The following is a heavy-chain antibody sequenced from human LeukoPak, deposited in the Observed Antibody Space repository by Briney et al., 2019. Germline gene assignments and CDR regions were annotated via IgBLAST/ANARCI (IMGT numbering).Heavy chain of an antibody. CDR1: GFTFSSYA. CDR3: ARVQGLTIFGVEGVGYFDY. D-gene: IGHD3-3*01. V-gene: IGHV3-23*01. CDR2: ISGSGGST. J-gene: IGHJ4*02. Sequence: GGSLRLSCAASGFTFSSYAMSWVRQAPGKGLEWVSAISGSGGSTYYADSVKGRFTISRDNSKNTLYLQMNSLRAEDTAVYYCARVQGLTIFGVEGVGYFDYWGQGTLVTVSS.